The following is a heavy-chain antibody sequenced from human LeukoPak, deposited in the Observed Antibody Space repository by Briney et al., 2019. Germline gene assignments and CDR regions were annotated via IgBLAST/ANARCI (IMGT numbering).Heavy chain of an antibody. D-gene: IGHD3-3*01. Sequence: RASVKVSCKASGGTFSSYAISWVRQAPGQGPEWMGGIIPIFGTANYAQKFQGRVTITTDESTSTAYMELSSLRSEDTAVYYCARDGTSDFWSGYSTRHYYMDVWGKGTTVTVSS. J-gene: IGHJ6*03. CDR2: IIPIFGTA. CDR3: ARDGTSDFWSGYSTRHYYMDV. V-gene: IGHV1-69*05. CDR1: GGTFSSYA.